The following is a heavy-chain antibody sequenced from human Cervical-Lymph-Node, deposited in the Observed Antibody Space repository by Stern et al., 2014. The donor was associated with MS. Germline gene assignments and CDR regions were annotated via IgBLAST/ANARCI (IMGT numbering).Heavy chain of an antibody. Sequence: VQLVQSGAEVKKPGASVKGSCRSSGYSFTDYYFHWVRQAPGQGLEWMGCINPSIGVTHYAQQFQGRVTMTRGSSMNTAYMEMSRLRSDDTAVYYCQAFPAYWGQGTLITVSS. V-gene: IGHV1-2*02. CDR3: QAFPAY. CDR2: INPSIGVT. J-gene: IGHJ4*02. CDR1: GYSFTDYY.